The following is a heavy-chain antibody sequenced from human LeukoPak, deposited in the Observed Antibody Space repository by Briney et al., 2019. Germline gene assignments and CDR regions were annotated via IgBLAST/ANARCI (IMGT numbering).Heavy chain of an antibody. CDR1: GGSISSSSYY. CDR3: KGMVRGNIDY. Sequence: SETLSLTCTVSGGSISSSSYYWGWIRQPPGKGLERIGSIYYSGSTYYNPSLKSRVTISVDTSKNQFSLKLSSVTAADTAVYYCKGMVRGNIDYWGQGTLVTVSS. D-gene: IGHD3-10*01. J-gene: IGHJ4*02. CDR2: IYYSGST. V-gene: IGHV4-39*07.